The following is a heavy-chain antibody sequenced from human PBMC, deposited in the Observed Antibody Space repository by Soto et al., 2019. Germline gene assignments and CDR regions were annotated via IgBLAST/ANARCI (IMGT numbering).Heavy chain of an antibody. CDR2: IHWDDDK. CDR1: GFSLSTSGVG. D-gene: IGHD6-19*01. CDR3: AHLNPGIAVAGTYYFDY. J-gene: IGHJ4*02. V-gene: IGHV2-5*02. Sequence: QITLKESGPPLVKPTQTLTLTCTFSGFSLSTSGVGVGWIRQPPGEALEWLALIHWDDDKSYRPSLKSRVTITKDTSKNQVVRTMTNMDPVDTDTYYCAHLNPGIAVAGTYYFDYWGQGTLVTVSS.